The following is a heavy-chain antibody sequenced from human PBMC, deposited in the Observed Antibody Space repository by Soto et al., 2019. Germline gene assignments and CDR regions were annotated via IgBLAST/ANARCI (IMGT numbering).Heavy chain of an antibody. CDR3: ARGYSSSWAPYYSGMDV. V-gene: IGHV4-59*01. CDR2: IYYSGSA. Sequence: SETLSLTCTVSGSISSYYRSWIRQPPGKGLEWIGYIYYSGSAHYSPSLKSRVTISVDTSKNQISLKLSSVTAADAAVYYCARGYSSSWAPYYSGMDVWGQGTTVTVSS. CDR1: GSISSYY. D-gene: IGHD2-2*01. J-gene: IGHJ6*02.